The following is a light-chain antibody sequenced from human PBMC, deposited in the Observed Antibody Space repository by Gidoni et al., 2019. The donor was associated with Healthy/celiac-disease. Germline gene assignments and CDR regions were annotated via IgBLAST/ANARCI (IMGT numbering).Light chain of an antibody. CDR3: QQYDNLPPYT. Sequence: DIQMTQSPSSLSASVGDRVTITCQASQDISNYLNWYQQKPGKAPKLLIYDASNLETGVTSRFSGSGSGTDFTVTISSLQPEDIATYYCQQYDNLPPYTFGQGTKLEIK. CDR2: DAS. V-gene: IGKV1-33*01. J-gene: IGKJ2*01. CDR1: QDISNY.